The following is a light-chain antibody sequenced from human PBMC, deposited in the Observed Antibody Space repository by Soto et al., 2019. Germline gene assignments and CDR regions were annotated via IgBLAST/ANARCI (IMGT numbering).Light chain of an antibody. CDR2: EVS. CDR3: TSYTSSSTWV. J-gene: IGLJ3*02. Sequence: QSVLTQPASVSGSPGQSITISCTGTSFDVGAYNYVSWYQQHPGKAPKLIIYEVSDRPSGVSNRFSGSKSGNTASLTISGLQAEDEADYYCTSYTSSSTWVFGGGTKLTVL. V-gene: IGLV2-14*01. CDR1: SFDVGAYNY.